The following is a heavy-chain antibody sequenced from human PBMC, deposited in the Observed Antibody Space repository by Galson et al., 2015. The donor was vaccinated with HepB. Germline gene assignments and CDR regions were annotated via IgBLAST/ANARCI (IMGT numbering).Heavy chain of an antibody. J-gene: IGHJ6*03. CDR2: IKQDGSEK. V-gene: IGHV3-7*01. Sequence: SLRLSCAASGFTFSSYSMNWVRQAPGKGLEWVANIKQDGSEKYYVDSVKGRVTITRDNAKNSLYLQMNSLRAEYTAVYYCARGTRRIRFWGAAPYYMDVWGKGTTVTVSS. CDR3: ARGTRRIRFWGAAPYYMDV. CDR1: GFTFSSYS. D-gene: IGHD3-3*01.